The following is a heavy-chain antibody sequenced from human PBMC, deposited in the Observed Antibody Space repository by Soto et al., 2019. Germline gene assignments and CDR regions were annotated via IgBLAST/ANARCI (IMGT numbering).Heavy chain of an antibody. CDR1: GDSISNLDYF. J-gene: IGHJ5*01. Sequence: PSETLSLTCSVSGDSISNLDYFWAWIRQPPGQALEYIGYIYKSATTCYNPSFESRVAISVDTSKSQFSLNVTSVTAADTAVYFCARGRYCLTGRCFPNWFDSWGQGALVTV. CDR2: IYKSATT. D-gene: IGHD7-27*01. CDR3: ARGRYCLTGRCFPNWFDS. V-gene: IGHV4-30-4*01.